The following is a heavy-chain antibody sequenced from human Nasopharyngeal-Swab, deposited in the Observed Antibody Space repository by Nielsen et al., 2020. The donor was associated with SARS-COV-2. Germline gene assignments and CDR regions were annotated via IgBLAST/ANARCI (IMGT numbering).Heavy chain of an antibody. D-gene: IGHD6-19*01. CDR2: IIPIFGTA. CDR1: GGTFSSYA. J-gene: IGHJ6*02. V-gene: IGHV1-69*13. Sequence: SVKVSCKASGGTFSSYAISWVRQAPGQGLEWMGGIIPIFGTANYAQKFQGRVTITADESTSTAYMELSSLRSEDTAVYYCARPIAVAGRGVDYYYGMDVWGQGTTVTVSS. CDR3: ARPIAVAGRGVDYYYGMDV.